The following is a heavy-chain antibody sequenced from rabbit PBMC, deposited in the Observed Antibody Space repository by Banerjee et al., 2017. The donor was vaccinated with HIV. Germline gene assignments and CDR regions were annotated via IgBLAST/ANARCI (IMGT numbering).Heavy chain of an antibody. CDR2: MYSSSGST. D-gene: IGHD2-1*01. J-gene: IGHJ4*01. CDR1: GFDFSSAYY. V-gene: IGHV1S45*01. CDR3: ARDDYGDYDYFDF. Sequence: QEQLVESGGGLVTPGGSLKLSCKASGFDFSSAYYMCWVRQAPGKGLELIACMYSSSGSTWYASWAKGRFTISKTSSTTVTLQMTSLTAADTATYFCARDDYGDYDYFDFWGPGTLVTVS.